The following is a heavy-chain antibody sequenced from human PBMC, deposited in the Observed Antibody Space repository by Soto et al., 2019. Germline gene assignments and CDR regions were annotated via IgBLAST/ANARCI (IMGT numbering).Heavy chain of an antibody. CDR1: GGSISSYY. CDR2: IYTSGST. CDR3: ARDGHHCTSCDVRVP. V-gene: IGHV4-4*07. D-gene: IGHD2-2*01. Sequence: PSETLSLTCTVSGGSISSYYWSWIRQPAGKGLEWIGRIYTSGSTNYNPSLKSRVTMSVDTSKNQFSLKLSSVTAADTAVYYCARDGHHCTSCDVRVPWGQGTLVTVSS. J-gene: IGHJ5*02.